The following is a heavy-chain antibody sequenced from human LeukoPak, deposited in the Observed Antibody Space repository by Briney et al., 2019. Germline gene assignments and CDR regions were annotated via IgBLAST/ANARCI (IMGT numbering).Heavy chain of an antibody. CDR1: GYTLTELS. CDR2: FDPEDGET. Sequence: GASVKVSCKVYGYTLTELSMHWVRQAPGKGLEWMGGFDPEDGETIYAQKFQGRVTMTEDTSTDTAYMELSSLRSEDTAVYYCATGSRGYCSGGSCYWDYWGQGTLVTVSS. V-gene: IGHV1-24*01. J-gene: IGHJ4*02. D-gene: IGHD2-15*01. CDR3: ATGSRGYCSGGSCYWDY.